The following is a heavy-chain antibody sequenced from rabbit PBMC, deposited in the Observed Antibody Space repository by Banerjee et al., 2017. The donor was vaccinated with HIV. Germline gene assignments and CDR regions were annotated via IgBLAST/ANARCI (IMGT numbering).Heavy chain of an antibody. CDR3: ARGDGAYAGYDGL. D-gene: IGHD7-1*01. CDR1: GFSFSSGYD. CDR2: IYTGNGNT. V-gene: IGHV1S40*01. Sequence: QQLEESGGGLVKPGASLTLTCKASGFSFSSGYDMCWVRQAPGKGLEWIACIYTGNGNTYYASWAKGRFTISKTSSTTVTLQMTSLTAADTATYFCARGDGAYAGYDGLWGQGTLVTVS. J-gene: IGHJ4*01.